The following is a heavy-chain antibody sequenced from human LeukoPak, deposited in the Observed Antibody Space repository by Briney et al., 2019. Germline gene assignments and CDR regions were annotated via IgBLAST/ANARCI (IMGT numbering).Heavy chain of an antibody. Sequence: GGSLRLSCAAFGFTFSSYAMSWVRQAPGKGLEWVSAISGSGGSTYYADSVKGRFTISRDNAKNSLYLQMNSLRAEDTAVYYCARDGGYGSGSFDYWGQGTLVTVSS. J-gene: IGHJ4*02. CDR1: GFTFSSYA. D-gene: IGHD3-10*01. CDR2: ISGSGGST. V-gene: IGHV3-23*01. CDR3: ARDGGYGSGSFDY.